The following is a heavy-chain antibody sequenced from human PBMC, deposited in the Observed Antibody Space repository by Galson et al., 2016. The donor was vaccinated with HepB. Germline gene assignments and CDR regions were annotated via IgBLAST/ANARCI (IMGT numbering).Heavy chain of an antibody. CDR2: MSQDGGEK. CDR1: GFTFSTSW. Sequence: SLRLSCATAGFTFSTSWMTWVRQAPGKGLDWVASMSQDGGEKYDADSVKGRFTISRDNSKNTLYLQMNSLRAEDTAVYYCARDSFTIFGVTPNWFDPWGQGTLVTVSS. V-gene: IGHV3-7*01. D-gene: IGHD3-3*01. J-gene: IGHJ5*02. CDR3: ARDSFTIFGVTPNWFDP.